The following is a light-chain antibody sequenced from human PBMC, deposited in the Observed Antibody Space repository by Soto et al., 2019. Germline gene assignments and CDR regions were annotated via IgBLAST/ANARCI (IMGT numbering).Light chain of an antibody. V-gene: IGKV3-20*01. Sequence: EIVLTQSPGTLSLCPGERATLSCRASQSVSSSYLAWYQQKPGQAPGLLIYGASSRATGIPDRFSGSGSGTDFTLTISRLEPEDFAVYYCQQYGSSPTFGQGTKLEIK. J-gene: IGKJ2*01. CDR1: QSVSSSY. CDR2: GAS. CDR3: QQYGSSPT.